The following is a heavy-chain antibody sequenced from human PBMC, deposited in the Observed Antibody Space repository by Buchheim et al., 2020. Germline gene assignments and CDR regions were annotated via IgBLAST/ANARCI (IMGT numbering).Heavy chain of an antibody. V-gene: IGHV3-23*04. D-gene: IGHD4-11*01. J-gene: IGHJ4*02. CDR3: AKGSRGYTNYYFDY. CDR1: GFSFSGYA. CDR2: ISGSGATT. Sequence: EVQLVDSGGGLVQPGESLRLSCAASGFSFSGYAMSWVRQAPGKGLEWVSSISGSGATTFNADSVKGRFTISRDNSKNMLDLQMNSLRAEDTAVYFCAKGSRGYTNYYFDYRGQRTL.